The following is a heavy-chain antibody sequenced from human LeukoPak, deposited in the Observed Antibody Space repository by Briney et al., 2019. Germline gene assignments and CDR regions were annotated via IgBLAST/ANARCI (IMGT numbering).Heavy chain of an antibody. CDR2: INPNSGVT. CDR3: ARGNYDFWSGKSINFDY. Sequence: GASVKVSCKSSGYSFTGYYMHWVRQAPGQGLEWMGWINPNSGVTDFAQKFQGRVTMTRDTSISTAYMELSRLTSDDTAVYYCARGNYDFWSGKSINFDYWGQGTLVTVSS. CDR1: GYSFTGYY. D-gene: IGHD3-3*01. V-gene: IGHV1-2*02. J-gene: IGHJ4*02.